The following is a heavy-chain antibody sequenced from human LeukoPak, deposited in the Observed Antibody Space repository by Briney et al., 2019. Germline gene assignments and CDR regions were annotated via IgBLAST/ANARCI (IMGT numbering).Heavy chain of an antibody. CDR1: GGSISSYY. J-gene: IGHJ5*02. D-gene: IGHD2-15*01. CDR2: IYYSRST. CDR3: ARDWSDCSGGSCYFNWFDP. Sequence: SETLSLTCTVSGGSISSYYWSWIRQPPGKGLEWIGYIYYSRSTNYNPSLKSRVTISVDTSKNQFSLKLSSVTAADTAVYYCARDWSDCSGGSCYFNWFDPWGQGTLVTVSS. V-gene: IGHV4-59*01.